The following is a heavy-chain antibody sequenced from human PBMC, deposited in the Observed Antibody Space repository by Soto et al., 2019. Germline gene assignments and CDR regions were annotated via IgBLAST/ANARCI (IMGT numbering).Heavy chain of an antibody. Sequence: AAVKVACXTSGYTFTSYGISWVSKNTEQGLEWMGWISAYNGNTNYAQKLQGRVTMTTDTYTSKAYMELRSLRSDDTAVYYCAREIQDFWSGYPHGYWGQGTLVTGPS. V-gene: IGHV1-18*01. CDR2: ISAYNGNT. CDR3: AREIQDFWSGYPHGY. D-gene: IGHD3-3*01. CDR1: GYTFTSYG. J-gene: IGHJ4*02.